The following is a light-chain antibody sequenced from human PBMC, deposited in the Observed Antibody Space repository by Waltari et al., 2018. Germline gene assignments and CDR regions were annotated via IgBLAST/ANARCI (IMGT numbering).Light chain of an antibody. J-gene: IGLJ2*01. CDR2: GKD. Sequence: SSELTQDPAVSVALGQTVRITCQGDSLRSYDASWYQQKPGQAPILVIYGKDNPPSGLPDRFPGSTSGNTASLTITGSQAEDEADYYCHSRVVSNVRGAFGGGTKLTVL. V-gene: IGLV3-19*01. CDR3: HSRVVSNVRGA. CDR1: SLRSYD.